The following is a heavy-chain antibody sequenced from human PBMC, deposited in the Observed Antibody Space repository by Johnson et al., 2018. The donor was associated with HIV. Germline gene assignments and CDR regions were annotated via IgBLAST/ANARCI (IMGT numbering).Heavy chain of an antibody. CDR2: ISWDGGST. CDR1: GFNLDDYT. J-gene: IGHJ3*02. Sequence: QLVESGGGLVQPGGSLRLSCAASGFNLDDYTMHWVRQAPGKGLEWVSLISWDGGSTYYADSVKGRFTISRDNSKNSLYLQMNSLRAEDTAVYYCARDGRGLDAFDIWGQGTVVTVSS. CDR3: ARDGRGLDAFDI. V-gene: IGHV3-43*01. D-gene: IGHD3/OR15-3a*01.